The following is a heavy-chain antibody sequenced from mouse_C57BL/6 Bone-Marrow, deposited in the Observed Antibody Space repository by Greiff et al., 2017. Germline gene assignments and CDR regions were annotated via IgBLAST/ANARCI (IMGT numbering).Heavy chain of an antibody. V-gene: IGHV1-54*01. CDR3: ASGAWFAY. CDR2: INPGSGGT. Sequence: VQLQQSGAELVRPGTSVKVSCEASGYAFTNYLLAWIKQRPGQGLEWNGVINPGSGGTNYNEKFKGKASLTADKASSTSYMLLSSLKSEDSAVYFCASGAWFAYWGQETLVSVCA. D-gene: IGHD4-1*01. CDR1: GYAFTNYL. J-gene: IGHJ3*01.